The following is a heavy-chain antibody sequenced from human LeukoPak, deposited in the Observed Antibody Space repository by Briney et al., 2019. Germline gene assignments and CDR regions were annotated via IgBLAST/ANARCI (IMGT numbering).Heavy chain of an antibody. D-gene: IGHD1-26*01. CDR2: LTADGGST. CDR1: GFTLTTYA. V-gene: IGHV3-74*01. CDR3: ARAQLGTPTDY. Sequence: GGSLRLSCAASGFTLTTYAMYWVRQAPGKGLVWVSRLTADGGSTIYADSVMGRFTVSRDIAKNTLYLEMNSLRAEDTAVYYCARAQLGTPTDYWGQGTLVTVSS. J-gene: IGHJ4*02.